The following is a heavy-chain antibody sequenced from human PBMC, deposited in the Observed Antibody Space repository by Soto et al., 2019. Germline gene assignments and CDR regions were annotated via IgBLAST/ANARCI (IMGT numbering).Heavy chain of an antibody. Sequence: QVQLQQWGAGLLKPSETLSLTCAVYGGSFSGYYWSWIRQPPGKGLEWIGEINHSGSTNYNPSLKSRVTISGDTSKNQFSRKVSSVTAADTAVYYCAREPILEYCSSTSCYLDYWGQGTLVTVSS. CDR1: GGSFSGYY. CDR2: INHSGST. D-gene: IGHD2-2*01. J-gene: IGHJ4*02. CDR3: AREPILEYCSSTSCYLDY. V-gene: IGHV4-34*01.